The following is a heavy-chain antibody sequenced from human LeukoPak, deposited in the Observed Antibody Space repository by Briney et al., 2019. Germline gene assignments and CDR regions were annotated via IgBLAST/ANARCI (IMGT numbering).Heavy chain of an antibody. V-gene: IGHV4-39*07. Sequence: SETLSLTCTVSGGSISSSSYYWGWIRQPPGKGLEWIGSIYYSGSTYYNPSLKSRVTISVDTSKNQFSLKLSSVTAADTAVYYCARGLLPYDSSGYIDYWGQGTLVTVSS. CDR1: GGSISSSSYY. J-gene: IGHJ4*02. D-gene: IGHD3-22*01. CDR3: ARGLLPYDSSGYIDY. CDR2: IYYSGST.